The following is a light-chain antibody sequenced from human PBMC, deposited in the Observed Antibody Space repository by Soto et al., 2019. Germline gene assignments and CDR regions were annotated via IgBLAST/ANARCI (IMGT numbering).Light chain of an antibody. Sequence: QSALTQPASVSGSPGQSITISCTGTSSDVGAYNLVSWYQHHPGKAPKLMIYEDSERPSGVSNRFSGSKSGNTASLTISGLQAEDEADYYCCSFAGAYTPLIFGGGTKLTVL. CDR2: EDS. J-gene: IGLJ2*01. V-gene: IGLV2-23*01. CDR3: CSFAGAYTPLI. CDR1: SSDVGAYNL.